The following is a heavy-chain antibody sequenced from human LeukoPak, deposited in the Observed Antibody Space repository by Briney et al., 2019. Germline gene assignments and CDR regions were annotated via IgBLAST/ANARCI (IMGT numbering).Heavy chain of an antibody. Sequence: GGSLRLSCAASGFTFSSYAMSWVRQAPGKGLEWVSAISGSGGSTYYADSVKGRFTISRGNSKNTLYLQMNSLRAEDTAVYYCATRGLYYYDSSGSDWGQGTLVTVSS. CDR1: GFTFSSYA. J-gene: IGHJ4*02. CDR2: ISGSGGST. CDR3: ATRGLYYYDSSGSD. D-gene: IGHD3-22*01. V-gene: IGHV3-23*01.